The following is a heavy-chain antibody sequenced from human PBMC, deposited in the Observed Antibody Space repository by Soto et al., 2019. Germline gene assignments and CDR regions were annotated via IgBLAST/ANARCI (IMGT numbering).Heavy chain of an antibody. D-gene: IGHD3-22*01. CDR2: ISGSGGST. CDR1: GFTFSSYA. Sequence: GGSLRLSCAASGFTFSSYAMSWVRQAPGKGLEWVSAISGSGGSTYYADSVKGRFTISRDNSKNALYLQMNSLRAEDTAVYYCAKDRVSGDSSGYFPYFDYWGQGTLVTVSS. J-gene: IGHJ4*02. V-gene: IGHV3-23*01. CDR3: AKDRVSGDSSGYFPYFDY.